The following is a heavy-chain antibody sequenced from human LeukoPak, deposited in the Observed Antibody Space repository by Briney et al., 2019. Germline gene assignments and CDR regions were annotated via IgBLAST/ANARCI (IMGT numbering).Heavy chain of an antibody. Sequence: PGGTLRLSCAASGFTFSSYWMHWVRQGPGNGLVWVSRINPDGSGTSHADSVKGRFTISRDNAKNTLYLQMYSLRAEDTAVYYCARDSGSGSYSGYWGQGTLVTVSS. CDR2: INPDGSGT. V-gene: IGHV3-74*01. CDR1: GFTFSSYW. D-gene: IGHD3-10*01. CDR3: ARDSGSGSYSGY. J-gene: IGHJ4*02.